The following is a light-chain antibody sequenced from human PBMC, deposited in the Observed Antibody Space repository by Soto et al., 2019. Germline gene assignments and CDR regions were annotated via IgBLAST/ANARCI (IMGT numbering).Light chain of an antibody. CDR3: RQYGSSPLA. CDR1: QSVSSSY. V-gene: IGKV3-20*01. CDR2: GVS. J-gene: IGKJ4*01. Sequence: EIVLTQSPSTLSLSPGERATLSCRASQSVSSSYLAWYQQKPGQAPRLLIYGVSSRATDIPDRFSGSGSGTDFTLTISRLEPEDFAVYYCRQYGSSPLAFGGGTKVEIK.